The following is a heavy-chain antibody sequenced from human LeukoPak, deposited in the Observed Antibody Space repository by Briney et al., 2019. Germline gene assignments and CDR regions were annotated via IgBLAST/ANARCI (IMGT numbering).Heavy chain of an antibody. Sequence: ASVKVSCKASGYTFTSYYMHWVRQAPGQGLEWMGIINPSGGSTSYAQKLQGRVTMTTDTSTSTAYMELRSLRSDDTAVYYCAREGYYGSGSYYDYCFDYWGQGTLVTVSS. CDR1: GYTFTSYY. J-gene: IGHJ4*02. CDR2: INPSGGST. CDR3: AREGYYGSGSYYDYCFDY. D-gene: IGHD3-10*01. V-gene: IGHV1-46*01.